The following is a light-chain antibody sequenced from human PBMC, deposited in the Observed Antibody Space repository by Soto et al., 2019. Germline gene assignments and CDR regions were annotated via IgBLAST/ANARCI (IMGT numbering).Light chain of an antibody. J-gene: IGKJ1*01. CDR2: VAS. CDR3: QQYGGSPQT. Sequence: EIVLTQSPGTLSLSPGERATLSCRASQSVSNYLAGYQQKPGQAPRLLIYVASSRATGIPDRFSGSGSGTDFTLTISRLEPEDFAVYYCQQYGGSPQTFGEGTKVEIK. V-gene: IGKV3-20*01. CDR1: QSVSNY.